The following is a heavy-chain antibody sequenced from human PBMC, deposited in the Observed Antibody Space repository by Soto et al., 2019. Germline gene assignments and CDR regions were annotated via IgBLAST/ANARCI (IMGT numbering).Heavy chain of an antibody. J-gene: IGHJ4*02. CDR2: ISGSGAST. Sequence: EVQLLESGGGVGQPGGSLRLSCAATGFSFSGYAMSWVRQAAGKGLEWVPTISGSGASTFYADSVKGRFTTSRDNSKNTCYLQINILRAEDMAVYYCSKNSTGYSGSYFDYWGQGTLVTV. CDR1: GFSFSGYA. D-gene: IGHD1-26*01. V-gene: IGHV3-23*01. CDR3: SKNSTGYSGSYFDY.